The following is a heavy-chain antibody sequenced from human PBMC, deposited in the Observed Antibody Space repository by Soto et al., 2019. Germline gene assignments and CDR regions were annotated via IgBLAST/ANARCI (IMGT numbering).Heavy chain of an antibody. J-gene: IGHJ6*02. CDR2: ISAYNGNT. CDR3: AREWGLSLAQLHHGMDV. CDR1: GYTFTSYG. Sequence: QVQLVQSGAEVKKPGASVKVSCKASGYTFTSYGISWVRQAPGQGLEWMGWISAYNGNTNYAQKLQGRVTLTTDTSTSTAYMELRSLRSDDTAVYYCAREWGLSLAQLHHGMDVWGQGTTVTVSS. V-gene: IGHV1-18*01. D-gene: IGHD2-2*01.